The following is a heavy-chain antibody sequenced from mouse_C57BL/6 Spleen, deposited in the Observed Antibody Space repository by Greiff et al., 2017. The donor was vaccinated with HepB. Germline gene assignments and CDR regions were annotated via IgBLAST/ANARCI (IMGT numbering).Heavy chain of an antibody. V-gene: IGHV3-6*01. Sequence: DVKLQESGPGLVKPSQSLSLTCSVTGYSITSGYYWNWIRQFPGNKLEWMGYISYDGSNNYNPSLKNRISITRDTSKNQFFLKLNSVTTEDTATYYCARFNWYFDVWGTGTTVTVSS. CDR2: ISYDGSN. CDR3: ARFNWYFDV. CDR1: GYSITSGYY. J-gene: IGHJ1*03.